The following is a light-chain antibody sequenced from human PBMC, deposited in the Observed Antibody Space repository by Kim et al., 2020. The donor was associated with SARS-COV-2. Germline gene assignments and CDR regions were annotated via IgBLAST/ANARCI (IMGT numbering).Light chain of an antibody. CDR3: LLSYRGARV. CDR1: TGAVTSGHY. V-gene: IGLV7-46*01. J-gene: IGLJ3*02. Sequence: QAVVTQEPSLTVSPGETVTLTGGSSTGAVTSGHYPYWFQQMPGQAPRTLIYDATKRHSWTPARFSGSLLEDKAALTLSGAQPEDEADYYCLLSYRGARVFGGGTQLTVL. CDR2: DAT.